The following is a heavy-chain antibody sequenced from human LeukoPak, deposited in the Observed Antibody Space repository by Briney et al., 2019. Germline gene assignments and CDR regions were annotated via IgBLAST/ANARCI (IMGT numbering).Heavy chain of an antibody. CDR3: AKNRDSSDYPRDFDY. D-gene: IGHD6-19*01. V-gene: IGHV3-30*02. CDR1: RFTFSSYG. Sequence: GGSLRLSCAASRFTFSSYGMHWVRQTPGKGLECVAFIRHDGSYQQYADSVKGRFTVSRDNSKDTVYLQMNSLRTEDTAVYYCAKNRDSSDYPRDFDYWGQGTLVTVSS. CDR2: IRHDGSYQ. J-gene: IGHJ4*02.